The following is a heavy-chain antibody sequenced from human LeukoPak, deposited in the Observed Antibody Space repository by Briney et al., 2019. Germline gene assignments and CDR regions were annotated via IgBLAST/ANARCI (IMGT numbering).Heavy chain of an antibody. CDR2: IYYSGST. J-gene: IGHJ5*02. CDR3: ARDSRIYSYGYWFDP. D-gene: IGHD5-18*01. CDR1: GGSISSGGYS. Sequence: SETLSLTCTVSGGSISSGGYSWSWIRQHPGKGLEWIGYIYYSGSTNYNPSLKSRVTMSVDTSKNQFSLKLSSVTAADTAVYYCARDSRIYSYGYWFDPWGQGTLVTVSS. V-gene: IGHV4-61*08.